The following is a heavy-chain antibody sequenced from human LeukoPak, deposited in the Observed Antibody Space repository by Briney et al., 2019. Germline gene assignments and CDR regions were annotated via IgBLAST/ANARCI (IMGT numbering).Heavy chain of an antibody. CDR2: IYYSGST. CDR1: GGSISSYY. J-gene: IGHJ5*02. D-gene: IGHD3-9*01. CDR3: ARDVNDWSTETNWFDP. V-gene: IGHV4-59*01. Sequence: SETLSLTCTVSGGSISSYYWSWIRQPPGKGLEWIGYIYYSGSTNYNPSLKSRVTISVDTSKNQFSLKLTSVTAADTAVYYCARDVNDWSTETNWFDPWGQGTLVTVSS.